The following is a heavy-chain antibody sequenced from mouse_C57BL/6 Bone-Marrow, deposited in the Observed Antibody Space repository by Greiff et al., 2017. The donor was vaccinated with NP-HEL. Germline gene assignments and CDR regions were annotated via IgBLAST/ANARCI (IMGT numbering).Heavy chain of an antibody. V-gene: IGHV1-80*01. CDR2: IYPGDGDT. Sequence: VQLQQSGAELVKPGASVKISCKASGYAFSSYWMNWVKQRPGKGLEWIGQIYPGDGDTNYNGKFKGKATLTADKSSSTAYMQLSSLTSEDSAVYFCASFLRRGAWFAYWGQGTLVTVSA. CDR3: ASFLRRGAWFAY. CDR1: GYAFSSYW. J-gene: IGHJ3*01. D-gene: IGHD2-12*01.